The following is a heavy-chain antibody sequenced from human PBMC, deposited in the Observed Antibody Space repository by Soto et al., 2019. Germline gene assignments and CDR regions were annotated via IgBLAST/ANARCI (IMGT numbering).Heavy chain of an antibody. CDR1: GYTLTELS. V-gene: IGHV1-24*01. CDR2: FDPEDGET. CDR3: ATISYYGDYVGGEKDY. J-gene: IGHJ4*02. D-gene: IGHD4-17*01. Sequence: ASVKVSCKVSGYTLTELSIHWVRQAPGKGLEWMGGFDPEDGETIYAQKFQGRVTMTEDTSTDTAYMELSSLRSEDTAVYYCATISYYGDYVGGEKDYWGQGTLVTVSS.